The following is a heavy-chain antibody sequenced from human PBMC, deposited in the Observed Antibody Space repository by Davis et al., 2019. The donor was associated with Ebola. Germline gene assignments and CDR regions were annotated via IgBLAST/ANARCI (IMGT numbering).Heavy chain of an antibody. V-gene: IGHV4-59*01. CDR1: GGSISPYY. Sequence: PSETLSLTCSVSGGSISPYYWSWIRQPPGKGLDWIGYVEFSGRTEYIPSLNNRVTISLDTSKNQFSLKMSSVTAADTAVYYCARGVYGAYFDYWGQGTLVTVSS. J-gene: IGHJ4*02. D-gene: IGHD4-17*01. CDR2: VEFSGRT. CDR3: ARGVYGAYFDY.